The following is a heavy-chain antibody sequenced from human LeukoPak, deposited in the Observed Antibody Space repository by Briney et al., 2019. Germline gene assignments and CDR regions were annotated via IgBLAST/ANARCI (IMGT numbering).Heavy chain of an antibody. CDR2: ISASGGST. J-gene: IGHJ4*02. CDR3: ARDDDSSGYYYGGDY. CDR1: GFPFSIYD. Sequence: GGSLGLSCAASGFPFSIYDMNWVRQAPGKGLEWVSSISASGGSTYYADSVKGRFTVARDNAKNSLYLQMNSLRAEDTAVYYCARDDDSSGYYYGGDYWGQGTLVTVSS. D-gene: IGHD3-22*01. V-gene: IGHV3-23*01.